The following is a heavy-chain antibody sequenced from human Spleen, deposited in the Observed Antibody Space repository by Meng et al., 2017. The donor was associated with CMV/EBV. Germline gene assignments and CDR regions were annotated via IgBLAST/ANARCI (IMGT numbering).Heavy chain of an antibody. Sequence: GGSLRLSCAASGFTFSSYWMTWVRPAPGQGLEWVASVKQDGSEMYYLDSVKGRFTISRDNAKNSLYLQMDSLKPEDTAVYYCARDNYLYDSSVYYFPGGFDYWGQGVLVTVSS. CDR3: ARDNYLYDSSVYYFPGGFDY. CDR2: VKQDGSEM. D-gene: IGHD3-22*01. V-gene: IGHV3-7*01. CDR1: GFTFSSYW. J-gene: IGHJ4*02.